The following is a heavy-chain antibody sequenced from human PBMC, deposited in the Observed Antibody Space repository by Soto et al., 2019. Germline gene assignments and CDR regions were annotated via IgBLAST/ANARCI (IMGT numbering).Heavy chain of an antibody. CDR2: IYFSGRT. Sequence: PSQTLSVTWTVSYGSVSGGSCYWNFIRQPPGKGLEWIGYIYFSGRTNYNPSLKSRVTISIDTSKNQFSLKLTSATAADTAVYYCSRDVDFGEEDVWGQGTTVTVSS. CDR1: YGSVSGGSCY. V-gene: IGHV4-61*01. CDR3: SRDVDFGEEDV. D-gene: IGHD3-10*01. J-gene: IGHJ6*02.